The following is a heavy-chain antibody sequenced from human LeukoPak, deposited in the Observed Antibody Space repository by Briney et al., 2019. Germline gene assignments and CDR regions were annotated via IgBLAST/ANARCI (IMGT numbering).Heavy chain of an antibody. CDR2: IKQDESEK. V-gene: IGHV3-7*01. Sequence: PGGSLRLSCAASGFTFSSYWMSWVRQAPGKGLEWVANIKQDESEKYYVDSVKGRFTISRDNAKNSLYLQMNSLRAEDTAVYYCARGTSGYAINWFDPWGQGTLVTVSS. CDR3: ARGTSGYAINWFDP. D-gene: IGHD3-9*01. J-gene: IGHJ5*02. CDR1: GFTFSSYW.